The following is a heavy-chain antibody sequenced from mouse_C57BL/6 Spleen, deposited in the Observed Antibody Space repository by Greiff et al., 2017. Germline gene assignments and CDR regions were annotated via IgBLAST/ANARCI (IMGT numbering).Heavy chain of an antibody. D-gene: IGHD4-1*01. J-gene: IGHJ3*01. V-gene: IGHV1-50*01. CDR3: ARKTNWPFAY. Sequence: QVQLKQSGAELVKPGASVKLSCKASGYTFTSYWMQWVKQRPGQGLEWIGEIDPSDRYTNYNQKFKGKATLTVDTSSSTAYMQLSSLTSEDAAVYYCARKTNWPFAYWGQGTLVTVSA. CDR1: GYTFTSYW. CDR2: IDPSDRYT.